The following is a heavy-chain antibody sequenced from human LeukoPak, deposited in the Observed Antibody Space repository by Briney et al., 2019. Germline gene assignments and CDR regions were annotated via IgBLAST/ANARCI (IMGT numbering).Heavy chain of an antibody. V-gene: IGHV1-69*05. CDR2: IIPIFGTA. Sequence: SVKVSYKASGGTFSSYAISWVRQAPGQGLEWMGGIIPIFGTANYAQKFQGRVTITTDESTSTAYMELSSLRSEDTAVYYCARAQGYGDYQAGAFDIWGQGTMVTVSS. CDR3: ARAQGYGDYQAGAFDI. CDR1: GGTFSSYA. D-gene: IGHD4-17*01. J-gene: IGHJ3*02.